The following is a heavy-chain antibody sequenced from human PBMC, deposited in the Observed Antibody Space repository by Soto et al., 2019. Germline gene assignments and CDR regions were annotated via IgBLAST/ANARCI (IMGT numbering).Heavy chain of an antibody. V-gene: IGHV4-4*02. CDR2: IYHSGST. D-gene: IGHD4-17*01. J-gene: IGHJ4*02. CDR3: ASLGDYGDYAFYFDY. Sequence: SETLSLTCGVSGGSIRSSNWWSWVRQPPGKGLEWIGEIYHSGSTNYNPSLKSRVTISVDKSKNQFSLKLSPVTAADTAVYYCASLGDYGDYAFYFDYWGQGTLVTVSS. CDR1: GGSIRSSNW.